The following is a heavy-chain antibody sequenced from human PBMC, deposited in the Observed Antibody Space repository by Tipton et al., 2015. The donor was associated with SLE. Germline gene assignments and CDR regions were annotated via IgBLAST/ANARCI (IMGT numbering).Heavy chain of an antibody. J-gene: IGHJ5*02. V-gene: IGHV4-61*08. CDR3: ARDSSGGYNRFDP. D-gene: IGHD3-22*01. CDR2: VYYSGTT. Sequence: TLSLTCTVSGGSISSGGYYWSWIRQPPGKGLEWIGYVYYSGTTNYNPSLKSRVTISVDTSKNQFSLKLSSVTAADTAVYYCARDSSGGYNRFDPWGQGTLVTVSS. CDR1: GGSISSGGYY.